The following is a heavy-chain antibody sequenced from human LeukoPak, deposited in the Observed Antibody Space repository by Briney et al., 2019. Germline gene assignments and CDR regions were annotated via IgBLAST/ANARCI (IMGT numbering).Heavy chain of an antibody. V-gene: IGHV3-23*01. CDR3: AKDRAPITVFGVAPTASFDY. D-gene: IGHD3-3*01. J-gene: IGHJ4*02. Sequence: PGGSLRLSCAASRFTFSNYAMSWVRQAPEKGLEWVSAISVGGDTYYADSVRGRFTISRDSSKSTLYLQMNSLRAEDTAIYYCAKDRAPITVFGVAPTASFDYWGQGTLVTVSS. CDR1: RFTFSNYA. CDR2: ISVGGDT.